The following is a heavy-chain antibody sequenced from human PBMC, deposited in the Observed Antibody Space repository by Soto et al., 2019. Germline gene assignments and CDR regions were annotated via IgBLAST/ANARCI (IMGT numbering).Heavy chain of an antibody. Sequence: GSLRLSCAASGFTFSSYLMHWVRQVPGKGLVWVSRISGDGRSITYADSVKGRFTISRDSAKNTLYLQMHSLRAEDTAVYYCARVGYCNGDCYSDYWGQGTLVTVSS. V-gene: IGHV3-74*01. CDR2: ISGDGRSI. CDR3: ARVGYCNGDCYSDY. CDR1: GFTFSSYL. D-gene: IGHD2-21*02. J-gene: IGHJ4*02.